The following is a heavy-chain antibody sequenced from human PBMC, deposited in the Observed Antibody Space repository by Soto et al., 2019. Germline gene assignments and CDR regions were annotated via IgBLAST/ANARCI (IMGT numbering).Heavy chain of an antibody. Sequence: SQTLSLTCAISGDSVSSNSAAWNWIRQSPSRGLEWLGRTYYRSKWYNDYAVSVKSRITINPDTSKNQFSLQLNSVTPEDTAVYYCARDGPWSGYYHLYYFDYWRQRTLVTVSS. J-gene: IGHJ4*02. CDR1: GDSVSSNSAA. D-gene: IGHD3-3*01. CDR2: TYYRSKWYN. V-gene: IGHV6-1*01. CDR3: ARDGPWSGYYHLYYFDY.